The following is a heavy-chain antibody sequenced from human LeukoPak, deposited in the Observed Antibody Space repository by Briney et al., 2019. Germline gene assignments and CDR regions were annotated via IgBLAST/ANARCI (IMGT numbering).Heavy chain of an antibody. CDR3: ARSMVVVPAAHDY. CDR1: SGSISSYY. Sequence: PSETLSLTCTVSSGSISSYYWSWIRQPPGKGLEWIGYIYYSGSTNYNPSLKSRVTISVDTSKNQFSLKLSSVTAADTAVYYCARSMVVVPAAHDYWGQGTLVTVSS. J-gene: IGHJ4*02. D-gene: IGHD2-2*01. CDR2: IYYSGST. V-gene: IGHV4-59*12.